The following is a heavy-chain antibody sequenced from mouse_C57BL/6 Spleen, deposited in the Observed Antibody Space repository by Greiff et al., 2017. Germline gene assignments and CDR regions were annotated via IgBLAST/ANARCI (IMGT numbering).Heavy chain of an antibody. Sequence: EVQLVESGPGLVKPSQSLSLTCSVTGYSITSGYYWNWIRQFPGNKLEWMGYISYDGSNNYNPSLKNRISITRDTSKNQFFLKLNSVTTEDTATYYCARMDWDFDYWGQGTTLTVSS. J-gene: IGHJ2*01. V-gene: IGHV3-6*01. D-gene: IGHD4-1*01. CDR2: ISYDGSN. CDR1: GYSITSGYY. CDR3: ARMDWDFDY.